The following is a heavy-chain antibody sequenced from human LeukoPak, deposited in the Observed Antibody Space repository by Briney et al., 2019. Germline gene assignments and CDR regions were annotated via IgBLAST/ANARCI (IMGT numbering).Heavy chain of an antibody. CDR3: ARWEDGYNSAAFDI. Sequence: SETLSLTCTVSGGSISSYYWSWIRQPPGKGLEWIGYIYYSGSTNYNPSLKSRVTISVDTSKNQFSLKLSSVTAADTAVYYCARWEDGYNSAAFDIWGQGTMVTVSS. CDR1: GGSISSYY. J-gene: IGHJ3*02. D-gene: IGHD5-24*01. V-gene: IGHV4-59*01. CDR2: IYYSGST.